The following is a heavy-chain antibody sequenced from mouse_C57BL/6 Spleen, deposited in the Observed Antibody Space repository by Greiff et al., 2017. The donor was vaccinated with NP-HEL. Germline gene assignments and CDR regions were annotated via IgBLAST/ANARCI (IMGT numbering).Heavy chain of an antibody. Sequence: EVKLVESGGDLVKPGGSLKLSCAASGFTFSSYGMSWVRQTPDKRLEWVATISSGGSYTYYPDSVKGRFTISRDNAKNTLYLQMSSRKSEDTAMYYCAREEDYYGSSWDYWGQGTTLTVSS. J-gene: IGHJ2*01. V-gene: IGHV5-6*01. D-gene: IGHD1-1*01. CDR1: GFTFSSYG. CDR2: ISSGGSYT. CDR3: AREEDYYGSSWDY.